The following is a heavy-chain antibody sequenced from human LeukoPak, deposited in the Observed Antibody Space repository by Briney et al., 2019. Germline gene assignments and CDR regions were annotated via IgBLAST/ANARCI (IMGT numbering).Heavy chain of an antibody. CDR3: ARHAPIYDSSGYMAFDI. J-gene: IGHJ3*02. V-gene: IGHV4-34*01. CDR2: INHSGST. CDR1: GGSFSGYY. D-gene: IGHD3-22*01. Sequence: PSETLSLTCAVYGGSFSGYYWSWIRQPPGKGLEWIGEINHSGSTNYNPSLKSRVTISVDTSKDQFSLKLSSVTAADTAVYYCARHAPIYDSSGYMAFDIWGQGTMVTVSS.